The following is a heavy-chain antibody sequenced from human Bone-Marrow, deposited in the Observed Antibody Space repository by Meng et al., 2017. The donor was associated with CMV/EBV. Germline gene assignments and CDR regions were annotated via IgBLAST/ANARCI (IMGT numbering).Heavy chain of an antibody. D-gene: IGHD2-15*01. V-gene: IGHV3-74*01. CDR1: GFTFSSYW. J-gene: IGHJ6*02. Sequence: GESLKISCAASGFTFSSYWMHWVRQAPGKGLVWVSRINSDGSSTSYADSVKGRLTISRDNAKKTLYLQMNSVRAEDTAVYYCARQRVDCSGGSCYYNYYYYDMDVWGQGPTVTVSS. CDR2: INSDGSST. CDR3: ARQRVDCSGGSCYYNYYYYDMDV.